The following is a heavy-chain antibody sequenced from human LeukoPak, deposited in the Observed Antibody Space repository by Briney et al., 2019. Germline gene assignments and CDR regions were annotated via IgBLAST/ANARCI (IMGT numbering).Heavy chain of an antibody. Sequence: GASVKVSCKASGSTFTSSAMQWVRQARGQRLEWIGWIVVGSGNTNYAQKFQERVTITRDMSTSTAYMELSSLRSEDTAVYYCAAESSGTRGSWSDYYYMDVWGKGTTVTVSS. D-gene: IGHD3-10*01. CDR1: GSTFTSSA. CDR3: AAESSGTRGSWSDYYYMDV. CDR2: IVVGSGNT. J-gene: IGHJ6*03. V-gene: IGHV1-58*02.